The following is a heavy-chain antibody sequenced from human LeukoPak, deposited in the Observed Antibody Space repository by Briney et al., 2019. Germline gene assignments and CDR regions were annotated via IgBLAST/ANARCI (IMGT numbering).Heavy chain of an antibody. V-gene: IGHV4-59*01. CDR1: GGPISSYY. CDR3: ARVLDYVDY. Sequence: SETLSLTCTVSGGPISSYYWSWIRQPPGRGLEWIGYIYYSGSTNYNPSLKSRVTISVDTSKNQFSLKLSSVTAADTAVYYCARVLDYVDYWGQGTLVTASS. J-gene: IGHJ4*02. CDR2: IYYSGST.